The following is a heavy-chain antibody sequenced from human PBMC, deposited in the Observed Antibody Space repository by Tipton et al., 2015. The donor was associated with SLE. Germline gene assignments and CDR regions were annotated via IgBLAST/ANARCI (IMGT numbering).Heavy chain of an antibody. CDR3: AGGINGYAAFDI. CDR1: GCSISGGGYY. D-gene: IGHD2-8*01. J-gene: IGHJ3*02. CDR2: IYYSGGT. Sequence: TLSLTCTVSGCSISGGGYYWSWFRQHPGKGLAWIGYIYYSGGTYYNPSLKCRVTISVDTSKNQFSLQVSSVTAADTAVFYCAGGINGYAAFDIWGQGTMVTVSS. V-gene: IGHV4-31*03.